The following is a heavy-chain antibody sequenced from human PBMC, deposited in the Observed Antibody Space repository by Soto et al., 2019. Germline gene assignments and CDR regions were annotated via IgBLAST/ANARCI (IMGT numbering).Heavy chain of an antibody. CDR3: ARAMVRGVISPYYYYMDV. CDR1: GGSISSSSYY. V-gene: IGHV4-31*03. J-gene: IGHJ6*03. Sequence: PSETLSLTCTVSGGSISSSSYYWGWIRQPPGKGLERIGYIYYSGSTYYNPSLRSRVTISVDTSKNQFSLKLSSVTAADTAVYYCARAMVRGVISPYYYYMDVWGKGTTVTVSS. D-gene: IGHD3-10*01. CDR2: IYYSGST.